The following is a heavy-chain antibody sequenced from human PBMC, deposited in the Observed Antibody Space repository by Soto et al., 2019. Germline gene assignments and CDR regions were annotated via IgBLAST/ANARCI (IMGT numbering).Heavy chain of an antibody. CDR1: GFTFSSYA. D-gene: IGHD3-22*01. CDR3: ARGDSSGYYYGDPTCFDY. J-gene: IGHJ4*02. CDR2: ISGRGGST. V-gene: IGHV3-23*01. Sequence: EVQLLESGGGLVQPGGSLRLSCAASGFTFSSYAMSWVRQAPGKGLEWVSAISGRGGSTYYADSVKGRFTISRDNSKNSLYLQMNSLRAEDTAVYYCARGDSSGYYYGDPTCFDYWGQGTLVTVSS.